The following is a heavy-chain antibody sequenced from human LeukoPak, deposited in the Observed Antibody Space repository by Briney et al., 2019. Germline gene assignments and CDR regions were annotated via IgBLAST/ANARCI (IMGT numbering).Heavy chain of an antibody. D-gene: IGHD6-13*01. J-gene: IGHJ4*02. CDR1: GFTFSSYW. CDR3: ASRSSVPGTGPG. Sequence: GGSLRLSCAAPGFTFSSYWMSWVRQAPGKGLEWVANIKQDGSEKYYVDSVKGRFTISRDNAKNSLYLHMNSLRAEDTAVYYCASRSSVPGTGPGWGQGTLVTVSS. V-gene: IGHV3-7*01. CDR2: IKQDGSEK.